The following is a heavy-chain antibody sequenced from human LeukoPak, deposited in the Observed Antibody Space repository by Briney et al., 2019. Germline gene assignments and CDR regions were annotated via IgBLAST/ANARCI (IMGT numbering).Heavy chain of an antibody. Sequence: PSETLSLTCTVSGGSISSGGYYWSWIRQHPGKGLEWIGYIYYSGSTYYNPSLKSRVTTSVDTSKNQFSLKLSSVTAADTAVYYCARSIVVVPAAILVPPEALFDPWGQGTLVTVSS. CDR3: ARSIVVVPAAILVPPEALFDP. D-gene: IGHD2-2*01. V-gene: IGHV4-31*03. CDR1: GGSISSGGYY. CDR2: IYYSGST. J-gene: IGHJ5*02.